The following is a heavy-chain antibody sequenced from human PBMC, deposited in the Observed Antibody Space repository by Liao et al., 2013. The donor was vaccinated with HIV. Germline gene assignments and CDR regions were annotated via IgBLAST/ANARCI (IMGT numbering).Heavy chain of an antibody. V-gene: IGHV4-34*01. CDR2: IRHTGNT. CDR1: GGSFSDYY. J-gene: IGHJ4*02. D-gene: IGHD1-7*01. CDR3: ARGPRVIWRLSGPTLDS. Sequence: QVHLQQRGAGLLKPSETLSLTCVVSGGSFSDYYWHWIRQSPGEGLEWIGEIRHTGNTNYSPSLESRVTISVDTSKTQFSLKMSSVTAADTAVYYCARGPRVIWRLSGPTLDSWGQGTLVIVSS.